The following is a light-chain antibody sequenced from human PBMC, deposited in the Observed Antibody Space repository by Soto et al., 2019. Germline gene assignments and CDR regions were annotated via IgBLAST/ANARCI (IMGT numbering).Light chain of an antibody. V-gene: IGKV3-15*01. Sequence: EVVMTQSPATLSASPGERATISCRASQSVSRDLAWYPHNPGQAPRLLVYRASTRATGIPARFSGSGSGTGFTLSIRSLQSEDFAVYYCQQYKKWPPWTFGHGKTVELK. J-gene: IGKJ1*01. CDR1: QSVSRD. CDR2: RAS. CDR3: QQYKKWPPWT.